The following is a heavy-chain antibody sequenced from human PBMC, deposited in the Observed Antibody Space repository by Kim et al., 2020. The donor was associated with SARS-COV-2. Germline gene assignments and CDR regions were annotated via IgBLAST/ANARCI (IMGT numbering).Heavy chain of an antibody. CDR3: AKPSTSGGFHYYFDY. Sequence: GGSLRLSCAASGFTFNSYCMNWVRHAPGMGLEWVSAISSGGSITNYADSVKGRFTISRDNSKNTLYLQMDSLSAEDTAVYYCAKPSTSGGFHYYFDYWGQGPLVPVSS. CDR2: ISSGGSIT. J-gene: IGHJ4*02. V-gene: IGHV3-23*01. CDR1: GFTFNSYC. D-gene: IGHD1-1*01.